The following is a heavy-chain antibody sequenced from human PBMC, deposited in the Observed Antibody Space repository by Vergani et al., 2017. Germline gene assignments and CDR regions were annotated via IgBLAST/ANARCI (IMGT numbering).Heavy chain of an antibody. Sequence: QVQLQQWGAGLLKPSETLSLTCAVSGYSISSGYYWGWIRQPPGKGLEWIGSIYHSGSTYYNPSLKSRVTISVDTSKNQFSLKLSSVTAADTAVYYCARPGYSSGWADAFDIWGQGTMVTVSS. D-gene: IGHD6-19*01. CDR3: ARPGYSSGWADAFDI. J-gene: IGHJ3*02. CDR2: IYHSGST. V-gene: IGHV4-38-2*01. CDR1: GYSISSGYY.